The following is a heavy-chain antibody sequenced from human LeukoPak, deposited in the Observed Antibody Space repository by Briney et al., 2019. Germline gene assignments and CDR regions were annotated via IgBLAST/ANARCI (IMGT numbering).Heavy chain of an antibody. J-gene: IGHJ3*02. D-gene: IGHD5-18*01. Sequence: GSLRLSCAASGFTFSSYSMNWVRQAPGKGLEGVSSISSSSSSYIYYADSVKGRFTISRDNAKNSLYLQMNSLRAEDTAVYYCARARYSYAAGAFDIWGQGTMVTVSS. CDR3: ARARYSYAAGAFDI. CDR2: ISSSSSSYI. V-gene: IGHV3-21*01. CDR1: GFTFSSYS.